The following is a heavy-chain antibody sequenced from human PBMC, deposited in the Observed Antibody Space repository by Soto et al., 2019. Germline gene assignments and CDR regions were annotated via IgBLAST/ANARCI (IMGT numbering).Heavy chain of an antibody. J-gene: IGHJ6*02. CDR1: GSAITRYY. V-gene: IGHV1-46*01. D-gene: IGHD6-19*01. CDR3: ARDTSGWSLNGLDI. Sequence: QVDLVQSGAEVKKPGASVTISCKASGSAITRYYIHWVRQAPGRGLEWMGIINPGGGSASYAQKFQARVTIDKDTSTGTVYMDLRSLRTEDMAVYYCARDTSGWSLNGLDIWGQGTTVNVSS. CDR2: INPGGGSA.